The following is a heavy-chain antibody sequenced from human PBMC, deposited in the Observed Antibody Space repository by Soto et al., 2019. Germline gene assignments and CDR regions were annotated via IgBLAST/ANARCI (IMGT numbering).Heavy chain of an antibody. CDR1: GYSFTSYW. Sequence: GESLKISCKGSGYSFTSYWIGWVRQMPGKGLEWMGIIYPGDSDTRYSPSFQGQVTISADKSISTAYLQWSSLKASDTAMYYCAREGRKNGALGIAARGAPTSYGMDVWGQGTTVTISS. CDR2: IYPGDSDT. V-gene: IGHV5-51*01. D-gene: IGHD6-6*01. J-gene: IGHJ6*02. CDR3: AREGRKNGALGIAARGAPTSYGMDV.